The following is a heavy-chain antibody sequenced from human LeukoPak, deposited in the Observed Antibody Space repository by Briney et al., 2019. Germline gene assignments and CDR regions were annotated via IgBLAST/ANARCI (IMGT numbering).Heavy chain of an antibody. Sequence: GGSLRLSCAASRFTFTDYGMHWVRQPPGKGLEWVALIWYDGSGKYYADSVKGRFTLSRDDAKNELFLQMNSLRPEDTAVYYCARDRYGSSVGGMDVWGQGTTVTVSS. D-gene: IGHD6-6*01. V-gene: IGHV3-33*01. CDR1: RFTFTDYG. CDR3: ARDRYGSSVGGMDV. J-gene: IGHJ6*02. CDR2: IWYDGSGK.